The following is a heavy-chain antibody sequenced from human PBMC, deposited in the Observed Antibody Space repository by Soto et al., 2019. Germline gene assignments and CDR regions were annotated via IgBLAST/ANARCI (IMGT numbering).Heavy chain of an antibody. CDR2: ISGSGGST. CDR3: AKGVGRSLYYFDY. V-gene: IGHV3-23*01. Sequence: AGGSLRLSCAASGFTSSSYAMSWVRQAPGKGLEWVSAISGSGGSTYYADSVKGRFTISRDNSKNTLYLQMNSLRAEDTAVYYCAKGVGRSLYYFDYWGQGTLVTVSS. J-gene: IGHJ4*02. CDR1: GFTSSSYA.